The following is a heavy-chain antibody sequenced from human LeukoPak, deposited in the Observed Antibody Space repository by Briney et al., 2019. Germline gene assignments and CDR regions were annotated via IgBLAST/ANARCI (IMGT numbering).Heavy chain of an antibody. CDR3: ARAPSSGYSSSWLEGFDY. CDR1: GDSVSSNSTA. J-gene: IGHJ4*02. Sequence: SQTLSLTCAISGDSVSSNSTAWNWIRQSPSRGLEWLGRTYYRSKWYNDYAVSVKSRITINPDTSKNQFSLQLNSVTPEDTAVYYCARAPSSGYSSSWLEGFDYWGQGTLVTVSS. V-gene: IGHV6-1*01. D-gene: IGHD6-13*01. CDR2: TYYRSKWYN.